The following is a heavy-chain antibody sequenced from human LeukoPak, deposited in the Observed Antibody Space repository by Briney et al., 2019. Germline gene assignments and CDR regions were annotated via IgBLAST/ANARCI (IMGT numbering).Heavy chain of an antibody. V-gene: IGHV3-23*01. Sequence: PGGSLRLSCAASGFTFSSYAMSWVRQAPGKGLEWVSAISGSGGSTYYADSVKGRFTISRDNSKNTLYLQMNSLRAGDTAEYYCAKGVNIVVVTALDYWGQGTLVTVSS. D-gene: IGHD2-21*02. CDR1: GFTFSSYA. J-gene: IGHJ4*02. CDR2: ISGSGGST. CDR3: AKGVNIVVVTALDY.